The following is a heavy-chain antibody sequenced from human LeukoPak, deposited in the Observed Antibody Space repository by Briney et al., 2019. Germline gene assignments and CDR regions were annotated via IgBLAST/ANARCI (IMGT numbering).Heavy chain of an antibody. J-gene: IGHJ3*02. CDR1: GFTVSSNC. V-gene: IGHV3-66*01. CDR3: ARDAYDILTGYLI. CDR2: IYSGGST. D-gene: IGHD3-9*01. Sequence: PGGSLRLSCAASGFTVSSNCMSWVRQAPGKGLEWVSVIYSGGSTYYADSVKGRFTISRDNSKNTLYLQMNSLRAEDTAVYYCARDAYDILTGYLIWGQGTMVTVSS.